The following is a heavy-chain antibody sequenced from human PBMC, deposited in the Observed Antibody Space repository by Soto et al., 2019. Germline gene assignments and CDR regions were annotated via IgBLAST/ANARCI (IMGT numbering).Heavy chain of an antibody. CDR2: IIPIFGTA. V-gene: IGHV1-69*01. CDR1: GGTFSSYA. J-gene: IGHJ6*02. CDR3: ARAREYYDFWSGKNYYGMDV. D-gene: IGHD3-3*01. Sequence: QVQLVQSGAEVKKPGSSVKVSCKASGGTFSSYAISWVRQAPGQGLEWMGGIIPIFGTANYAQKFQGRVTMTADESTSTAYMELSSLRSEDTAVYYCARAREYYDFWSGKNYYGMDVWGQGPTVTVSS.